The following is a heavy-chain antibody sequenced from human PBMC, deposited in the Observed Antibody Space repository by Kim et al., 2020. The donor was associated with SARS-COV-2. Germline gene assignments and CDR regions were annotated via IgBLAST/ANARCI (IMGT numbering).Heavy chain of an antibody. V-gene: IGHV4-38-2*02. D-gene: IGHD6-13*01. CDR1: GYSISSGYY. Sequence: SETLSLTCTVSGYSISSGYYWGWIRQPPGKGLEWIGSIYHSGSTYYNPSLKSRVTISVDTSKNQFSLKLSSVTAADTAVYYCARVRYSSSWIDYYYYGM. CDR3: ARVRYSSSWIDYYYYGM. CDR2: IYHSGST. J-gene: IGHJ6*01.